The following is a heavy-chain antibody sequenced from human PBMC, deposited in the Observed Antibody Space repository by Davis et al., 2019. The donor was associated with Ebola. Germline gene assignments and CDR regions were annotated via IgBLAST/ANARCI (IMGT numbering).Heavy chain of an antibody. J-gene: IGHJ4*02. CDR1: GFTFSNYW. CDR2: INDDGSST. Sequence: GESLKISCAASGFTFSNYWMHWVRRVPGQGLVWVSRINDDGSSTSYADSVKGRFTISRDNAKNTLFLQMNSLRADDTAVYYCARDVAGRAGYWGQGTLVTVSS. D-gene: IGHD1-14*01. CDR3: ARDVAGRAGY. V-gene: IGHV3-74*01.